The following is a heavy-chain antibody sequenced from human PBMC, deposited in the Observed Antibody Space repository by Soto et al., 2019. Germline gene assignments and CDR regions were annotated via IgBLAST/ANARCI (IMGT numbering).Heavy chain of an antibody. CDR1: GFNFEDYG. CDR2: INWNSRSV. Sequence: GGSLRLSCEVSGFNFEDYGIHWVRQRPGKGLEWVSGINWNSRSVAYADSVKGRFTISRDNAKNSLYLQMNSLGVEDTAFYYCEKDRFYPGAYFYALDRWGQGTTATVSS. D-gene: IGHD2-21*01. J-gene: IGHJ6*02. V-gene: IGHV3-9*01. CDR3: EKDRFYPGAYFYALDR.